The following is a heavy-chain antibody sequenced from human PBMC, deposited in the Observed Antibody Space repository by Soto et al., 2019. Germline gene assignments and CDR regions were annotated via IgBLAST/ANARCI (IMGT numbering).Heavy chain of an antibody. D-gene: IGHD3-10*01. CDR3: ARHGPYYYGLGSSAFDI. CDR2: IYYRGSR. J-gene: IGHJ3*02. CDR1: GGSISSNSYY. V-gene: IGHV4-39*01. Sequence: PSETLSLTCTVSGGSISSNSYYWGWIRKTPGKGLEWILMIYYRGSRYYIPTLQSRVTLSVDRSRNLFSLRLSSVTAADTAVYYCARHGPYYYGLGSSAFDIWGQGTMVTVSS.